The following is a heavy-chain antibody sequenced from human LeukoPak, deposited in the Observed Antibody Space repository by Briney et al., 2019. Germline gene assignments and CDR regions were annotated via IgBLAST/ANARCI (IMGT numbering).Heavy chain of an antibody. V-gene: IGHV1-18*01. J-gene: IGHJ5*02. CDR2: ISAYNGNT. D-gene: IGHD6-13*01. CDR3: ARDGGGIPTAGIFAP. CDR1: GYTFTSYG. Sequence: GASVKVSCKASGYTFTSYGISWVRQAPGQGLEWMGWISAYNGNTSYAQKLQGRVTMTTDTSTSTAYMELRSLRSYDTAVYYCARDGGGIPTAGIFAPWGQGPRVPLSS.